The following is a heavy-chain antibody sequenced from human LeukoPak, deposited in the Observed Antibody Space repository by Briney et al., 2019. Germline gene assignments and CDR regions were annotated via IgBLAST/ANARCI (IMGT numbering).Heavy chain of an antibody. Sequence: GGSLRLSCAASGFTFSSFSMNWVRQAPGKGLEWVSYISSSSSTIYYADSVKGRFTISRDNAKNSLFLQMNSLRVEDTGVYYCARDQRLKDGVYYHLMDVWGKGTTVIVTS. V-gene: IGHV3-48*04. CDR3: ARDQRLKDGVYYHLMDV. CDR1: GFTFSSFS. CDR2: ISSSSSTI. D-gene: IGHD2-8*01. J-gene: IGHJ6*03.